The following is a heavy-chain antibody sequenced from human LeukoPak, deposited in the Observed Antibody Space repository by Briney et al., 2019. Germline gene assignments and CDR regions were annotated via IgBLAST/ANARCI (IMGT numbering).Heavy chain of an antibody. CDR1: GGSFSGYF. CDR2: INHNGIT. Sequence: SETLSLTCAAYGGSFSGYFWSWVRQPPGKGLEWIGEINHNGITNYNPSLKSRVTISVDTSKNQFSLKLSSVTAADTAVYYCAKGSGTQEFGYWGQGTLVTVSS. CDR3: AKGSGTQEFGY. D-gene: IGHD3-10*01. V-gene: IGHV4-34*01. J-gene: IGHJ4*02.